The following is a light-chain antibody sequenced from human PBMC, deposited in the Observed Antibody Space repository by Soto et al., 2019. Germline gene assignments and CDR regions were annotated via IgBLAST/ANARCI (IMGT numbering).Light chain of an antibody. CDR2: DAS. CDR3: LQRSDWPRT. V-gene: IGKV3-11*01. J-gene: IGKJ1*01. Sequence: EIVLTQSPATLSLSPGERATLCCRASQSVSSYLAWYQQKPGQAPRLLIYDASNRATGIPARFSGSGSGTDFTLTISSLEPEDFAVYYCLQRSDWPRTFGQGTKVEIK. CDR1: QSVSSY.